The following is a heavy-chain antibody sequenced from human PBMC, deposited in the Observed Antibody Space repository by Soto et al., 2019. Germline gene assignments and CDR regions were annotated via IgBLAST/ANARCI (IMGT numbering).Heavy chain of an antibody. D-gene: IGHD1-1*01. V-gene: IGHV4-39*01. CDR3: ARLQNWFDP. CDR1: GGSISSSSYY. J-gene: IGHJ5*02. CDR2: IYYSGST. Sequence: LSLTCTVSGGSISSSSYYWGWIRQPPGKGLEWIGSIYYSGSTYYNPSLKSRVTISVDTSKNQFSLKLSSVTAADTAVYYCARLQNWFDPWGQGTLVTVSS.